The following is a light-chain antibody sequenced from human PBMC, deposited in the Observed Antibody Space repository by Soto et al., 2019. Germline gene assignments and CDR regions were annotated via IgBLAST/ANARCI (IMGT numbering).Light chain of an antibody. J-gene: IGKJ1*01. Sequence: DIVMTQSPDSLAVSLGERATINCKSSQSVLYSSNNKNFLAWYQQKPGQPPKLLLYLASTRESGVPDRFSGGGSGTDFTLTISSLQAEDVAVYYCQKYYSTPQTFGQGTKVEIK. CDR2: LAS. CDR3: QKYYSTPQT. V-gene: IGKV4-1*01. CDR1: QSVLYSSNNKNF.